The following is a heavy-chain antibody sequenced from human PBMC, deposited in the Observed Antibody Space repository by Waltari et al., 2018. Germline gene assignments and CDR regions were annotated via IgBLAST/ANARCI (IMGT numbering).Heavy chain of an antibody. CDR3: ARAGYSGYDPYYYYGMDV. Sequence: QVQLVQSGAEVKKPGSSVKVSCKASGGTFSSYAISWVRQAPGQGLEWMGGTIPILGTANYAQKVQGRVTITADESTSTAYMELSSLRSEDTAVYYCARAGYSGYDPYYYYGMDVWGQGTTVTVSS. CDR1: GGTFSSYA. CDR2: TIPILGTA. J-gene: IGHJ6*02. D-gene: IGHD5-12*01. V-gene: IGHV1-69*13.